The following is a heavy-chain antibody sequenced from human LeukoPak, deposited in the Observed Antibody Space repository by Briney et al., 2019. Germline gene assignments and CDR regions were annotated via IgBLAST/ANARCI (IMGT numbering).Heavy chain of an antibody. CDR1: GFTVSNNY. Sequence: PGGSLRISCAASGFTVSNNYMSRVRQAPGKRLEWVSVIYSGGSTYYADSVKSRFTISRDNSKNTLYLQMNSLRADDTAVYYCARILGGIDYWGQGTLVTVSS. J-gene: IGHJ4*02. V-gene: IGHV3-53*01. CDR3: ARILGGIDY. D-gene: IGHD3-10*01. CDR2: IYSGGST.